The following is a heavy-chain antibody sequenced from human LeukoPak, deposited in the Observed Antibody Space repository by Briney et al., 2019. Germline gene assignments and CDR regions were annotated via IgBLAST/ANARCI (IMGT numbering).Heavy chain of an antibody. CDR3: AKSGGYGLIDY. V-gene: IGHV4-38-2*02. Sequence: SETLSLTCSVSGYSISSGYYWGWIRQPPGKGLEWIGSIYSSGSTYYNASLQSRVTISIETSKNQISLRLNSVTAADTAMYYCAKSGGYGLIDYWGQGTLVTVSS. CDR2: IYSSGST. J-gene: IGHJ4*02. D-gene: IGHD1-26*01. CDR1: GYSISSGYY.